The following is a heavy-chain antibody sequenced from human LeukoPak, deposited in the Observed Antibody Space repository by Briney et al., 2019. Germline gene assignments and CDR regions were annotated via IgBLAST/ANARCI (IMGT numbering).Heavy chain of an antibody. CDR3: AKSGGYGLIDY. V-gene: IGHV4-38-2*02. Sequence: SETLSLTCSVSGYSISSGYYWGWIRQPPGKGLEWIGSIYSSGSTYYNASLQSRVTISIETSKNQISLRLNSVTAADTAMYYCAKSGGYGLIDYWGQGTLVTVSS. CDR2: IYSSGST. J-gene: IGHJ4*02. D-gene: IGHD1-26*01. CDR1: GYSISSGYY.